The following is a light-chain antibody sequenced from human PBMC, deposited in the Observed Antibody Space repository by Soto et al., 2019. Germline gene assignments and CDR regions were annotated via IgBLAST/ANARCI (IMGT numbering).Light chain of an antibody. CDR1: QSIFKF. CDR3: QQSYTTPRT. CDR2: EAS. Sequence: DIQMTQSPSSLSASVGDRVTITCRASQSIFKFLNWYQQKPGKAPNLLIYEASSLQSGVPSRFSFSGSCKYLTLTISSLQPEDFATYFCQQSYTTPRTLGQGTKVDIK. J-gene: IGKJ1*01. V-gene: IGKV1-39*01.